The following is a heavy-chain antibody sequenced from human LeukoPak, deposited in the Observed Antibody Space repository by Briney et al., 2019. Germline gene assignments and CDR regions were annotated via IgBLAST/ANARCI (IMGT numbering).Heavy chain of an antibody. D-gene: IGHD3-22*01. Sequence: SGGSLRLSCAASGFTFSNYGMHWVRQAPGKGLEWVAFIRYDGSNKYYADSVKGRFTISRDNSKNTLYLQMNSLRAEDTAVYYCAKPYYYDSSGYYIFDYWGQGTLVTVSS. V-gene: IGHV3-30*02. CDR2: IRYDGSNK. CDR3: AKPYYYDSSGYYIFDY. J-gene: IGHJ4*02. CDR1: GFTFSNYG.